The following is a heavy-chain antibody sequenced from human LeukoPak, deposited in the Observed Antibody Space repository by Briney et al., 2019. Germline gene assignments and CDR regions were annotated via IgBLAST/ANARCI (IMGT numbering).Heavy chain of an antibody. CDR2: IYYSGST. CDR3: ARDTFDSSGWIDY. CDR1: GGSISSYY. D-gene: IGHD6-19*01. V-gene: IGHV4-59*01. Sequence: PPETLSLTCTVSGGSISSYYWSWIRQPPGKGLEWIGYIYYSGSTNYNPSLKSRVTISVDTSKNQFSLKLSSVTAADTAVYYCARDTFDSSGWIDYWGQGTLVTVSS. J-gene: IGHJ4*02.